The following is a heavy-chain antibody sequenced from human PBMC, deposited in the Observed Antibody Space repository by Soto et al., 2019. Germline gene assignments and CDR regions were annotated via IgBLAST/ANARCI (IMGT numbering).Heavy chain of an antibody. CDR1: GGSISSSSYY. Sequence: SETLSLTCTVSGGSISSSSYYWGWIRQPPGKGLEWIGSIYYSGSTYYNPSLKSRVTISVDTSKNQFSLKLSSVTAADTAVYYCAAQVVTPFMVDYWGQGTLVTVSS. CDR3: AAQVVTPFMVDY. CDR2: IYYSGST. V-gene: IGHV4-39*01. J-gene: IGHJ4*02. D-gene: IGHD2-21*02.